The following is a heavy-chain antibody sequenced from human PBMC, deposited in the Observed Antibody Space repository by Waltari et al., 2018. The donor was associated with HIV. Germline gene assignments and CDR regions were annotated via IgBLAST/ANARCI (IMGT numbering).Heavy chain of an antibody. CDR3: ARAVNAVGAPHWFAP. V-gene: IGHV1-8*01. J-gene: IGHJ5*02. CDR2: RNPNSRNT. CDR1: GYLFNTYD. D-gene: IGHD1-26*01. Sequence: QVQLVPSGAEVKQPGAPVKVSCKASGYLFNTYDITWVRQATGQGLAWMGWRNPNSRNTGYAQKFQGRVTMTRDTSITTAYMELSSLKSEDTAVYYCARAVNAVGAPHWFAPWGQGTLVTVSS.